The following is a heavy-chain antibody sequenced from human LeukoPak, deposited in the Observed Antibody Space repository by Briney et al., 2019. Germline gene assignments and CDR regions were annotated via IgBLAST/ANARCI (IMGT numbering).Heavy chain of an antibody. CDR2: IKSKTDGGTT. Sequence: NPGGSLRLSCVASGFTFSYAWMNWVRQAPGKGLEWVGRIKSKTDGGTTDYAAPVKGRFSISRDDSKNTLYLQMNSLRTEDTAVYYCTTGHLPVAFDIWGQGTMVTVSS. V-gene: IGHV3-15*01. CDR3: TTGHLPVAFDI. J-gene: IGHJ3*02. D-gene: IGHD3-3*02. CDR1: GFTFSYAW.